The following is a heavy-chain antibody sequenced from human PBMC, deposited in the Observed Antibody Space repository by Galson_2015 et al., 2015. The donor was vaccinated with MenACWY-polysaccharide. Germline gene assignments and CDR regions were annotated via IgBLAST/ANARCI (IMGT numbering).Heavy chain of an antibody. CDR1: GFTFHDHG. D-gene: IGHD3-3*01. CDR2: LRSETYGGPP. J-gene: IGHJ4*02. Sequence: SLRLSCAASGFTFHDHGVSWFRQAPGKGLEWVGFLRSETYGGPPQYAASVTGRFLISRDDSKTIAYLQMNSLTTEDTAVYYCSRAPFYDFVLDYRGQGTLVTVSS. CDR3: SRAPFYDFVLDY. V-gene: IGHV3-49*03.